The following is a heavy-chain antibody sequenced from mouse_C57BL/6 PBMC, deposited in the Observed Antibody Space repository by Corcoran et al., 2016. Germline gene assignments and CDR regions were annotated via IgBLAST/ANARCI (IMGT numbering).Heavy chain of an antibody. D-gene: IGHD1-1*01. CDR1: GYTFTDYY. CDR2: INPNNGGT. Sequence: EVQLQQSGPELVKPGASVKISCKASGYTFTDYYMNWVKQSHGKSLEWIGDINPNNGGTSYNQKFKGKATLTVDKSSSTAYMELRSLTSEDSAVYYCARWVYYYGSSAPMDYWGQGTSVTVSS. V-gene: IGHV1-26*01. CDR3: ARWVYYYGSSAPMDY. J-gene: IGHJ4*01.